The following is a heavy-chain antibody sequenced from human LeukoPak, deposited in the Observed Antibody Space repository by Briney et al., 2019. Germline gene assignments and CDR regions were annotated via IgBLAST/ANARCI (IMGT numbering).Heavy chain of an antibody. CDR1: GFTLSSYE. Sequence: GGSLRLSCAASGFTLSSYEMNWVREAPGKGREWVSYIFSSGSTIYYADTVKGGFTLSRDNAKKTLYLQMHSLRAEETAVYYCEREVLLHDSSGYPDYWGQGTLVTVSS. V-gene: IGHV3-48*03. CDR3: EREVLLHDSSGYPDY. CDR2: IFSSGSTI. D-gene: IGHD3-22*01. J-gene: IGHJ4*02.